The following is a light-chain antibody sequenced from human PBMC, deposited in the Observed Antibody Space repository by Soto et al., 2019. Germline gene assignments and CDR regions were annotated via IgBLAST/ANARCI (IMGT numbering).Light chain of an antibody. J-gene: IGKJ2*01. Sequence: EIVLTQSPATLSLSPGERATLSCRASQSVSSKLAWYQQKPGQAPRLLIYDASNRATGIPGRFSGSGSGTDFTLTIISLEPEDFAVYYCQQRSNWPPETFGQGTKLEIK. V-gene: IGKV3-11*01. CDR3: QQRSNWPPET. CDR1: QSVSSK. CDR2: DAS.